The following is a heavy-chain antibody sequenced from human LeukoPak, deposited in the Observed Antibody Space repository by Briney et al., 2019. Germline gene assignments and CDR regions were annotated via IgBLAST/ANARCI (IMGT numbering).Heavy chain of an antibody. J-gene: IGHJ4*02. Sequence: GGSLRLSCAASGFTFSSYGMHWVRQAPGKGLEWVAVISYDGSNKYYADSVKGRFTISRDNSKNTLYLQMNSLRAEDTAVFYCARDGTYTDYDPDFDIWGQGTLVTVSS. CDR3: ARDGTYTDYDPDFDI. CDR1: GFTFSSYG. CDR2: ISYDGSNK. V-gene: IGHV3-30*03. D-gene: IGHD5-12*01.